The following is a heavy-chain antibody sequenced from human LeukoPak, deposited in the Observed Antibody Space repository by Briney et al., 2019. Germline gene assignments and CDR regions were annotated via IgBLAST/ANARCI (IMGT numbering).Heavy chain of an antibody. J-gene: IGHJ3*02. CDR1: GYTFTDYY. CDR2: INPNTGGA. D-gene: IGHD1-26*01. V-gene: IGHV1-2*06. Sequence: ASVKVSCKASGYTFTDYYIHWVRRAPGQGLEWMGRINPNTGGASYAQKFQGRVTMTRDTSISTAYMELSRLRSDDTAVYYCARDRSIYSAFDIWGQGTMVTVSS. CDR3: ARDRSIYSAFDI.